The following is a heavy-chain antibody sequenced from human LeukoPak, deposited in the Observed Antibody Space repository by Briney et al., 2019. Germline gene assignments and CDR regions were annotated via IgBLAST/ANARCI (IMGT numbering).Heavy chain of an antibody. V-gene: IGHV3-21*01. D-gene: IGHD4-23*01. CDR1: GFTFSDCS. CDR3: ASGTTVVTPGRYYFDY. CDR2: ISSNSNYI. J-gene: IGHJ4*02. Sequence: GGSLRLSCAASGFTFSDCSMNWVRQAPGKGLEWGSSISSNSNYIYYADSVKGRFTISRDNAKNSLYLQMNSLRAEDTAVYYCASGTTVVTPGRYYFDYWGQGALVTVSS.